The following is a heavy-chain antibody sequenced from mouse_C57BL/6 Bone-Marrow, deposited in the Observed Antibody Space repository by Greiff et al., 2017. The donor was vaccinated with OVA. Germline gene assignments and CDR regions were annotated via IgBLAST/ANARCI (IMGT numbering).Heavy chain of an antibody. CDR2: IRSKSNSYAT. Sequence: EVQLVESGGGLVQPKGSLKLSCAASGFTFTTYAMNWVRQAPGKGLEWVARIRSKSNSYATYYAVSVKDRFTISRDDTESMLHLQMNNLETEDTAVCYCVEHGGYYFDYWGQGTTLTVSS. CDR1: GFTFTTYA. CDR3: VEHGGYYFDY. V-gene: IGHV10-1*01. J-gene: IGHJ2*01.